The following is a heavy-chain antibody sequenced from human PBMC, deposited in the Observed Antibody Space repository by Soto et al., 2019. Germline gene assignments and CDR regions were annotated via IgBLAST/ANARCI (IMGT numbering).Heavy chain of an antibody. V-gene: IGHV4-34*01. CDR2: INQSGSS. Sequence: SETLSLTCAVYGASLSGYDWSWVRQPPGKGLQWIGEINQSGSSNYDPSLKSRVTISMDTSKNQFSLRLRSVTAADTAIYYCARDPNGNAFDIWGRGTMVTVSS. CDR3: ARDPNGNAFDI. D-gene: IGHD1-26*01. J-gene: IGHJ3*02. CDR1: GASLSGYD.